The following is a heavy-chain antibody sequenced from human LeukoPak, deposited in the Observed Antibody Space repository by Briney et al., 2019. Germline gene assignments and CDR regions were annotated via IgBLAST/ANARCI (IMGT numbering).Heavy chain of an antibody. CDR3: ARGAGTSGYYYYFDY. V-gene: IGHV4-34*01. D-gene: IGHD3-22*01. Sequence: SETLSLTCAVYGGSFSGYYWSWIRQPPGKGLEWIGEISHSGSTNYNPSLKSRVTISVDTSKNQFSLKLSSVTAADTAVYYCARGAGTSGYYYYFDYWGQGTLVTVSS. CDR1: GGSFSGYY. J-gene: IGHJ4*02. CDR2: ISHSGST.